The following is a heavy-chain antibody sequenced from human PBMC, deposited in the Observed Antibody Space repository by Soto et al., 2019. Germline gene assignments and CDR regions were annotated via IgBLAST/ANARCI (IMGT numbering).Heavy chain of an antibody. CDR3: ARRSTSSHFGMDV. J-gene: IGHJ6*02. CDR2: IYNSGST. V-gene: IGHV4-39*01. CDR1: GGSIWSSSYD. D-gene: IGHD6-13*01. Sequence: SETLSLTCTVSGGSIWSSSYDWGWIRQPPGKGLEWIGSIYNSGSTYYNPSLKSRVTISEDTSKNQLSLKLSSVTAADTAVYYCARRSTSSHFGMDVWGQGTTVTVSS.